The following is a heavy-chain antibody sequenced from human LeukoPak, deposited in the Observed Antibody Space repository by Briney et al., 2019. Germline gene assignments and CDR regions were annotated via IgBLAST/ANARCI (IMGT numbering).Heavy chain of an antibody. V-gene: IGHV3-7*01. CDR2: IKADGGEK. Sequence: PGGSLRLSCAASGFTFSTYWMNWFRQTPGKGLEWVAKIKADGGEKDHVASVKGRFTISRDNAKNSLFLQMSNLRDDDTAIYYCARHVGISFWGQGALVTVS. J-gene: IGHJ4*02. CDR3: ARHVGISF. CDR1: GFTFSTYW. D-gene: IGHD7-27*01.